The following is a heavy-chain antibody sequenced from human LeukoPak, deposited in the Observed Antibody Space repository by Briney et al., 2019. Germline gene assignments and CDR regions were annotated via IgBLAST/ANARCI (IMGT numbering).Heavy chain of an antibody. D-gene: IGHD2-8*01. CDR1: GFTFSIYS. CDR3: ARVSNAYDYYYMDV. CDR2: ISSSSSI. Sequence: GGSLRLSCAASGFTFSIYSMNWVRQAPGKGLEWVSYISSSSSIYYADSVKGRFTISRDNAKNSLYLQMNSLRAEDTAVYYCARVSNAYDYYYMDVWGKGTTVTVSS. J-gene: IGHJ6*03. V-gene: IGHV3-48*01.